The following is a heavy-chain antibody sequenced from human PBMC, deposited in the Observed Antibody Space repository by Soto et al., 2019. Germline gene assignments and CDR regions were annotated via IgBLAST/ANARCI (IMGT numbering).Heavy chain of an antibody. Sequence: QVQLVESGGGVVQPGRSLRLSCAASGFTFTTYAIHWVRQAPGKGLEWVAVISNDGRGKYYADSVKGRFTISRDNSTNTLYLQMNSLRSDDTAVYYCARDQCFGGGRSFYYFDFWGQGTLVTVSS. CDR3: ARDQCFGGGRSFYYFDF. V-gene: IGHV3-30*04. CDR1: GFTFTTYA. J-gene: IGHJ4*02. D-gene: IGHD2-15*01. CDR2: ISNDGRGK.